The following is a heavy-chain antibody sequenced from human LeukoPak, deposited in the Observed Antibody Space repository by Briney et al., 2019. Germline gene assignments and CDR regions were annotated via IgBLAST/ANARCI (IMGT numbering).Heavy chain of an antibody. Sequence: PGGSLRLSCAASGFTFSDHYMSWIRQAPGKGPEWVSYISTFSRYTSYADSVKGRFTISRDNAKNSLFLQMNSLRAEDTAVYYCARGGISAAGTFDPWGQGTMVTVSP. CDR1: GFTFSDHY. V-gene: IGHV3-11*06. CDR3: ARGGISAAGTFDP. CDR2: ISTFSRYT. D-gene: IGHD6-13*01. J-gene: IGHJ5*02.